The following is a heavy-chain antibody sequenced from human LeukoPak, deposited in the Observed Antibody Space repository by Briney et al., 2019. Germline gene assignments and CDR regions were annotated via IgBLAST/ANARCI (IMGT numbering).Heavy chain of an antibody. V-gene: IGHV3-48*03. J-gene: IGHJ5*02. CDR1: GFTFSSYE. CDR3: AKDWMAYGSGSLNWFDP. CDR2: ISSSGSTI. D-gene: IGHD3-10*01. Sequence: GGSLRLSCAASGFTFSSYEMNWVRQAPGKGLEWVSYISSSGSTIYYADSVKGRFTISRDNAKNSLYLQMNSLRAEDTALYYCAKDWMAYGSGSLNWFDPWGQGTLVTVSS.